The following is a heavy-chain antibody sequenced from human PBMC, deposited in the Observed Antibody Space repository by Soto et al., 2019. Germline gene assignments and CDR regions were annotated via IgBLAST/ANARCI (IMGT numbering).Heavy chain of an antibody. V-gene: IGHV1-46*01. CDR3: AREVNTFIMPGDTEDYSGLDV. Sequence: QVQLVQSGAEVKKPGASVKVSCKASGYVFSSSFVHWVRQAPGQGLEWMAMINPTVGSTSYAHNFQGRIAVTRDTSTATVYLDLSSLRSADTAIYYGAREVNTFIMPGDTEDYSGLDVWGQGTTVIVSS. CDR1: GYVFSSSF. D-gene: IGHD2-21*02. CDR2: INPTVGST. J-gene: IGHJ6*02.